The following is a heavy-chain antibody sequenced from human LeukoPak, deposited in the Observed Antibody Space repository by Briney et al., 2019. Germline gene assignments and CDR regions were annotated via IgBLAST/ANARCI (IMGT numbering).Heavy chain of an antibody. CDR2: ISPSGDIT. V-gene: IGHV3-23*01. Sequence: PGGTLRLSCAASGFTFSNHGMNWVRQAPGKGLEWVSGISPSGDITYYADSVKGRFTISRDNSKDTLYLQMNSLRPEDTAVYYCATEGVGASFDNWGQGTLVTVSS. CDR3: ATEGVGASFDN. J-gene: IGHJ4*02. CDR1: GFTFSNHG. D-gene: IGHD1-26*01.